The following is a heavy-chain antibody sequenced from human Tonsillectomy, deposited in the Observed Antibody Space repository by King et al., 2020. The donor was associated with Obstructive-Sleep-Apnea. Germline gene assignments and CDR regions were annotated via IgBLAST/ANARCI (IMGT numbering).Heavy chain of an antibody. J-gene: IGHJ6*02. CDR2: IDPSDSYT. D-gene: IGHD6-19*01. Sequence: VQLVESRAEVKKPGESLRISCKVSGYSFTNYWISWVRQMPGKGLEWMGRIDPSDSYTNYSPSFQGHVTISADKSISTAYLQWSSLKASDTAMYYCARHGAVADEGYYYYSMDVWGQGTTVTVSS. CDR1: GYSFTNYW. CDR3: ARHGAVADEGYYYYSMDV. V-gene: IGHV5-10-1*03.